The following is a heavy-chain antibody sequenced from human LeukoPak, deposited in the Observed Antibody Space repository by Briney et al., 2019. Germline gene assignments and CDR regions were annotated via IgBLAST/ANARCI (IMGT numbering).Heavy chain of an antibody. CDR3: ARGYCTNGVCYSSPNWFDP. CDR1: GYSFTSYW. Sequence: GESLKISCKGSGYSFTSYWIGWVRQMPGKGLEWMGIIYPGDSDIRYSPSFQGQVTISADKSISTAYLQWSSLKASDTAMYYCARGYCTNGVCYSSPNWFDPWGQGTLVTVSS. D-gene: IGHD2-8*01. J-gene: IGHJ5*02. CDR2: IYPGDSDI. V-gene: IGHV5-51*01.